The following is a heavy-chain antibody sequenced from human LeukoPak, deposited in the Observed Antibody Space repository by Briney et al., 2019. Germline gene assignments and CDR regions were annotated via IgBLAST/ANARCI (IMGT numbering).Heavy chain of an antibody. D-gene: IGHD7-27*01. CDR3: ARDRAYSGERGSFDY. CDR2: ISYDGSNK. J-gene: IGHJ4*02. CDR1: GFTFSSYA. V-gene: IGHV3-30-3*01. Sequence: PGRSLRLSCAASGFTFSSYAMHWVRQAPGKGLEWVAVISYDGSNKYYADSVKGRFTISRDNSKNTLYPQMNSLRAEDTAVYYCARDRAYSGERGSFDYWGQGTLVTVSS.